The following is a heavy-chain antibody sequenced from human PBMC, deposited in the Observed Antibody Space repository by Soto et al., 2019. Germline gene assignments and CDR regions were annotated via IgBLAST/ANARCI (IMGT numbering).Heavy chain of an antibody. V-gene: IGHV3-11*01. CDR1: GFTFSDYY. Sequence: QVQLVESGGGLVKPGGSLRLSCAASGFTFSDYYMSWIRQAPGKGLEWVSYISSSGSTIYYADSVKGRFTISRDNAKNSLYLQKNSLRAEDTAVYYCARDLLTYYDSSGYISVVYYYYYYGMDVWDQGTTVTVSS. CDR2: ISSSGSTI. J-gene: IGHJ6*02. D-gene: IGHD3-22*01. CDR3: ARDLLTYYDSSGYISVVYYYYYYGMDV.